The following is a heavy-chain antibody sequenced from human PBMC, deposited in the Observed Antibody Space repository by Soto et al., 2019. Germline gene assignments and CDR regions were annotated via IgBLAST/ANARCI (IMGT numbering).Heavy chain of an antibody. CDR1: GGSISSGGYY. Sequence: SETLSLTCTVSGGSISSGGYYWSWIRQHPGKGREWIGYIDYSGSTYYNPSLKSRVTISVDTSKNQFSLKLSSVTAAATAVYYCARACIAARWGYIWLEYWGQGTLVTVSS. CDR3: ARACIAARWGYIWLEY. V-gene: IGHV4-31*03. CDR2: IDYSGST. J-gene: IGHJ4*02. D-gene: IGHD6-6*01.